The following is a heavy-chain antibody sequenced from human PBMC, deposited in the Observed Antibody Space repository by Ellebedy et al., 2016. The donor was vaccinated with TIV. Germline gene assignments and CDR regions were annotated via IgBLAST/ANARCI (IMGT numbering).Heavy chain of an antibody. V-gene: IGHV3-53*01. Sequence: GESLKISCAASGFIVSATYTSWVRQAPGKGLEWVSIIYPDDRTFYAGFARGRFSISRDKSKNTLYLQMNSLRADDTAVYYCARDSGFGVDTPYWGQGTPVTVSS. CDR2: IYPDDRT. CDR3: ARDSGFGVDTPY. D-gene: IGHD3-3*01. CDR1: GFIVSATY. J-gene: IGHJ4*02.